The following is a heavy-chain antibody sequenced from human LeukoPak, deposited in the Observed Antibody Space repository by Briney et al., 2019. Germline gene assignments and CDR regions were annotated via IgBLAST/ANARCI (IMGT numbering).Heavy chain of an antibody. CDR2: INPNSGDT. D-gene: IGHD2-2*01. Sequence: ASVKVSCKASGYTFSGYYMHWVRQAPGQGLEWMGWINPNSGDTNYAQKFQGRVTMTRDTSISTAYMELSRLRSDDTAVYYCAGAGYCSSTSCYDAFDIWGQGTMVTVSS. J-gene: IGHJ3*02. V-gene: IGHV1-2*02. CDR3: AGAGYCSSTSCYDAFDI. CDR1: GYTFSGYY.